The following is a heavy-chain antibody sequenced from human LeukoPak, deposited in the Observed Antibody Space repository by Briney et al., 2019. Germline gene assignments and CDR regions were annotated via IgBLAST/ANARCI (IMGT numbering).Heavy chain of an antibody. CDR3: ARRVGVTATHNWFDP. Sequence: SETLSLTCTVSGVSISSSSYYWGWIRQPPGKGLEWIGSIYYSGSTYYNPSLKSRVTISVDTSKNQFSLKLSSVTAADTAVYYCARRVGVTATHNWFDPWGQGTLVTVSS. CDR1: GVSISSSSYY. CDR2: IYYSGST. V-gene: IGHV4-39*01. J-gene: IGHJ5*02. D-gene: IGHD2-21*02.